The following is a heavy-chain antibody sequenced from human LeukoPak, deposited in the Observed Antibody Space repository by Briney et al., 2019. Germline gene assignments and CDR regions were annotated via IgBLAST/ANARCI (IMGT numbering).Heavy chain of an antibody. J-gene: IGHJ1*01. D-gene: IGHD6-19*01. CDR2: IYYSGST. Sequence: SETLSLTCTVSGGSISNNYWSWIRQPPGKGLEWIGYIYYSGSTNYNPCLKSRVTISVDTSKNRFSLKLSSVTAADTAVYYCARGISDFQHWGQGTLVTVSS. CDR1: GGSISNNY. CDR3: ARGISDFQH. V-gene: IGHV4-59*01.